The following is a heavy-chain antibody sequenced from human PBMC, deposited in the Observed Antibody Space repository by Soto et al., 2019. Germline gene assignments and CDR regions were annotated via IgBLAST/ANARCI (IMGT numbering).Heavy chain of an antibody. J-gene: IGHJ4*02. CDR2: IWNDGIRK. Sequence: VQLVESGGGMVQPGTSLRLSCAASGFTFSQYGRHWVRQAPGKGLEWVALIWNDGIRKVYVDSVKGRFTISRDNSKNTLDLQMNNLRDEDTAVYYCARDDDNDANALDYWGPGTLVTVSS. V-gene: IGHV3-33*01. CDR3: ARDDDNDANALDY. CDR1: GFTFSQYG.